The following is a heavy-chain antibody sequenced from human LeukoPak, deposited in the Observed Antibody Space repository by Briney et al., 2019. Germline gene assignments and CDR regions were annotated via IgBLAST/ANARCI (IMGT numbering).Heavy chain of an antibody. CDR1: GGSISSGDYY. D-gene: IGHD4-23*01. CDR2: IYYSGST. J-gene: IGHJ4*02. Sequence: SETLSLTCTVSGGSISSGDYYWSWIRQPPGKGLGWIGYIYYSGSTYYNPSLKSRVTISVDTSKNQFSLKLSSVTAADTAVYYCATLVGYGGPVGYWGQGTLVTVSS. CDR3: ATLVGYGGPVGY. V-gene: IGHV4-30-4*08.